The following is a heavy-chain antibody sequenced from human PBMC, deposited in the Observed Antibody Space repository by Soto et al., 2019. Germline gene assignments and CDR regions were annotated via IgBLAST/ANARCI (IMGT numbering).Heavy chain of an antibody. CDR3: ARLGLDYSTSSHDAFHI. CDR1: GYTFTDYW. D-gene: IGHD6-6*01. J-gene: IGHJ3*02. V-gene: IGHV5-51*01. Sequence: PGESLKISCQASGYTFTDYWIGWVRQMPGKGLELMGIIYPFDSDTKYSPSFEGQVTISADKSSSTAYVQWSSLKASDTAMYYCARLGLDYSTSSHDAFHIWGQGIMVTV. CDR2: IYPFDSDT.